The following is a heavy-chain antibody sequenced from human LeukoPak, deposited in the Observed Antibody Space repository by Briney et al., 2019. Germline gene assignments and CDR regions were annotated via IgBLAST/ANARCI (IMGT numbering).Heavy chain of an antibody. CDR3: ARDLHRVVVRGVPHYYYYMDV. CDR1: GYTFTSYG. Sequence: GASVKVSCKASGYTFTSYGISWVRQAPGQGLEWMGWISTYNGNTNYAQKLQGRVTMTTDTSTSTAYMELRSLRYDDTAVYYCARDLHRVVVRGVPHYYYYMDVWGKGTTVTISS. V-gene: IGHV1-18*01. D-gene: IGHD3-10*01. CDR2: ISTYNGNT. J-gene: IGHJ6*03.